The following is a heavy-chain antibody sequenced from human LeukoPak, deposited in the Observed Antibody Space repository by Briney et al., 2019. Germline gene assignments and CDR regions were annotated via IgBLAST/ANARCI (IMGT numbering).Heavy chain of an antibody. CDR2: INPNSGGT. CDR1: GYTFTGYY. CDR3: AREPVWFGRYGMDV. D-gene: IGHD3-10*01. V-gene: IGHV1-2*06. J-gene: IGHJ6*02. Sequence: ASVKVSCKASGYTFTGYYMHWVRQAPGQGLEWMGRINPNSGGTNYAQKLQGRVTMTRDTSISTAYMELSRLRSDDTAVYYCAREPVWFGRYGMDVWGQGTTVTVSS.